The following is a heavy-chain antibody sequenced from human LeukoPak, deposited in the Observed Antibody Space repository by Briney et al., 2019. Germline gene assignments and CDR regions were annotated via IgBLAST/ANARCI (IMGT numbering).Heavy chain of an antibody. CDR2: ISYDGSNK. CDR1: GFTFSSYA. Sequence: PGGSLRLSCAASGFTFSSYAMHWVRQAPGKGLEWVAVISYDGSNKYCADSVKGRFTISRDNSKNTLYLQMNSLRAEDTAVYYCARDPEGGTIFGTPDYWGQGTLVTVSS. CDR3: ARDPEGGTIFGTPDY. D-gene: IGHD3-3*01. J-gene: IGHJ4*02. V-gene: IGHV3-30*04.